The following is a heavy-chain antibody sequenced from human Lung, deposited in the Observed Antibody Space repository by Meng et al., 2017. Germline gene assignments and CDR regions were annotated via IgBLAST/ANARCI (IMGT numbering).Heavy chain of an antibody. CDR2: INHSGST. Sequence: HVHLQKGGAGLLMPSETLSLTCVGSGGSFSDYYWSWIRQPPGKGLEWIGEINHSGSTNYNPSLESRATISVDTSQNNLSLKLSSVTAADSAVYYCARGPTTMAHDFDYWGQGTLVTVSS. V-gene: IGHV4-34*01. D-gene: IGHD4-11*01. J-gene: IGHJ4*02. CDR1: GGSFSDYY. CDR3: ARGPTTMAHDFDY.